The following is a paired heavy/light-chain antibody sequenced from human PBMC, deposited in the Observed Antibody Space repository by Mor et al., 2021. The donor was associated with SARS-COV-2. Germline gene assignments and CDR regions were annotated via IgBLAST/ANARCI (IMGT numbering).Light chain of an antibody. V-gene: IGKV1-5*03. Sequence: DIQMTQSPSTLSAFVGDRVTITCRASQNINIWLAWYQQKPGKAPKVLIYKASTLEDGVPSRFSGSGYGTEFTLTISSLQPDDLATYYCQQYESYEWTFGQGTKVEIK. CDR2: KAS. CDR3: QQYESYEWT. CDR1: QNINIW. J-gene: IGKJ1*01.
Heavy chain of an antibody. V-gene: IGHV5-51*01. CDR1: GYSFSHYW. J-gene: IGHJ6*02. CDR3: VRHGWYGCSSTKCYTSYFYYGVDV. CDR2: IYPDESRS. D-gene: IGHD2-2*02. Sequence: DVRLVQSGAEVKKPGESLKISCEGSGYSFSHYWIGWVRQKPGKGLEWMGIIYPDESRSTYNPSFQGQVTISADTSINTAYLQWTSLKASDTAMYYCVRHGWYGCSSTKCYTSYFYYGVDVWGPGTTVTVSS.